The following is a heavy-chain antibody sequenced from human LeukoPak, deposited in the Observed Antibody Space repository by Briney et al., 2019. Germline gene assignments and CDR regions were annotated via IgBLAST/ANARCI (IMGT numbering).Heavy chain of an antibody. CDR2: IRYDGSNK. J-gene: IGHJ4*02. D-gene: IGHD6-19*01. CDR3: AKDPSLVAGTPRYFDY. CDR1: GFTFSSYG. Sequence: GGSLRLSCAGSGFTFSSYGMHWVRQAPGKGLEWVAFIRYDGSNKYYADSVKGRFTISRDNSKNTLYLQMNSLRAEDTAVYYCAKDPSLVAGTPRYFDYWGQGTLVTVSS. V-gene: IGHV3-30*02.